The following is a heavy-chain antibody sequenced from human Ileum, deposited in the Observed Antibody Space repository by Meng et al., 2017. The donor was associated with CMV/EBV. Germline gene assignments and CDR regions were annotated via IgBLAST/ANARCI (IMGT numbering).Heavy chain of an antibody. D-gene: IGHD3-22*01. CDR1: GFTVSDSY. Sequence: GESLKISCAASGFTVSDSYMSWVRQAPGKGPEWISVIYNDGTKYYADSVKGRFTISRDNSKNTLYLQMNSLRAEDTAFYYCARDYYDSSGYQDYWGQGTLVTVSS. CDR2: IYNDGTK. J-gene: IGHJ4*02. V-gene: IGHV3-53*01. CDR3: ARDYYDSSGYQDY.